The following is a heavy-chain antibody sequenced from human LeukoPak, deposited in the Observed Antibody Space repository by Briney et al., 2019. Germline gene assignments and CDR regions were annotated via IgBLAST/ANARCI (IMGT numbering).Heavy chain of an antibody. CDR3: VRRSGVLDSRDSRYYFDH. CDR1: GGSISSHY. D-gene: IGHD3-22*01. Sequence: PSETLSLTCIVSGGSISSHYWSWIRQPPGKGLEYIGYIYYSGSTDYNPSLKSRVTISLDTSKNQFSLNLTSLTAADTAVYYCVRRSGVLDSRDSRYYFDHWGQGTLVTVSS. J-gene: IGHJ4*02. V-gene: IGHV4-59*11. CDR2: IYYSGST.